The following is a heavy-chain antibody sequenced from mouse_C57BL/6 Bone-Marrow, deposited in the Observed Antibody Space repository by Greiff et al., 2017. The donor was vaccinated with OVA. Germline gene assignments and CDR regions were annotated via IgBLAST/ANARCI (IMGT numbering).Heavy chain of an antibody. CDR2: LDPAHGDT. CDR1: GFNIQDDS. CDR3: TTYGSSSDY. J-gene: IGHJ2*01. Sequence: VQLKDSGAELVRPGASVKFSFTASGFNIQDDSLPWVKQRPDQGLAWIGWLDPAHGDTEYASKFQVKATITADTSSNTAYLQLSSLTSEDTAVYYCTTYGSSSDYWGQGTTLTVSS. V-gene: IGHV14-4*01. D-gene: IGHD1-1*01.